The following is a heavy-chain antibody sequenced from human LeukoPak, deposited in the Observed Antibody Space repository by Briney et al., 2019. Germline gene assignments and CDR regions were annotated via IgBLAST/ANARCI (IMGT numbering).Heavy chain of an antibody. J-gene: IGHJ4*02. V-gene: IGHV3-21*01. D-gene: IGHD5-18*01. CDR3: ALSRGGYAFDY. CDR1: GFTFSSYS. CDR2: ISSSSSYI. Sequence: GGSLRLSCAASGFTFSSYSMNWVRQAPGKGLEWVSSISSSSSYIYYADSVKGRFTISRDNAKNSLYLQMNSLRAEDMAVYYCALSRGGYAFDYWGQGTLVTVSS.